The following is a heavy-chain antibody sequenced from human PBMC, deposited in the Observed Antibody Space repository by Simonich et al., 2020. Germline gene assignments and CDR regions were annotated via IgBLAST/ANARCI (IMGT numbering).Heavy chain of an antibody. J-gene: IGHJ4*02. D-gene: IGHD2-15*01. CDR3: ARASRGTWWYYYFDY. V-gene: IGHV1-18*01. Sequence: QVQLVQSGAEVKKPGASVKVSCKASGYTFTSYGISWVRQAPGQGLEWMEWISVYNGNTKYAQKRQGRVTMTTDTSTSTAYMELRSLRSDDTAVYYCARASRGTWWYYYFDYWGQGTLVTVSS. CDR1: GYTFTSYG. CDR2: ISVYNGNT.